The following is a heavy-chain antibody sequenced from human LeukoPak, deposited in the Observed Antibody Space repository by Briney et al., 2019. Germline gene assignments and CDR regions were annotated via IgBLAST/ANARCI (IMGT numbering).Heavy chain of an antibody. D-gene: IGHD2-15*01. J-gene: IGHJ4*02. Sequence: GGSLRLSCAASGFTFSSHWMHWVRQVPGEGLVWVSSIDSDGSTTNYADSVKGRCTISRDNAKNMLYLQMNSLRAEDTVVYYCARGGLFKYFFDYWGQGTPITVSS. V-gene: IGHV3-74*01. CDR2: IDSDGSTT. CDR3: ARGGLFKYFFDY. CDR1: GFTFSSHW.